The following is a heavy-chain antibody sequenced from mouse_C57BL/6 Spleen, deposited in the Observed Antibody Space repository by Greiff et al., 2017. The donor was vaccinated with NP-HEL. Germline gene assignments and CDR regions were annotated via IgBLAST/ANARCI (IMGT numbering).Heavy chain of an antibody. V-gene: IGHV1-50*01. Sequence: QVHVKQPGAELVKPGASVKLSCKASGYTFTSYWMQWVKQRPGQGLEWIGEIDPSDSYTNYNQKFKGKATLTVDTSSSTAYMQLSSLTSEDSAVYYCARRDSSGYGGYAMDYWGQGTSVTVSS. CDR3: ARRDSSGYGGYAMDY. J-gene: IGHJ4*01. CDR2: IDPSDSYT. CDR1: GYTFTSYW. D-gene: IGHD3-2*02.